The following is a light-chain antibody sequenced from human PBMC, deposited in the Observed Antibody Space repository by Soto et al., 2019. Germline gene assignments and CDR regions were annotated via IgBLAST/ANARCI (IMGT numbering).Light chain of an antibody. V-gene: IGKV3-20*01. Sequence: EIVLTQSPGTLSLSPGQRATLSCRASQSVSRSYLAWYQQKPGQAPRLLIYGASTRATGIPDRFSGSGSGTDFTLTISRLEPEDFAVYYCQQYSSSPQTFGQGTKVEIK. CDR1: QSVSRSY. CDR2: GAS. CDR3: QQYSSSPQT. J-gene: IGKJ1*01.